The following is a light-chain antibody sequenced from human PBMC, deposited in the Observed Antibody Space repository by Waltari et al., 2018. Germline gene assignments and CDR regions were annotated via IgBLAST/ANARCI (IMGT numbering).Light chain of an antibody. CDR1: QSVSRT. Sequence: SVLTQSPGPLSLSPGERATLSYRASQSVSRTLARYQQKPGQAPRLLIYGASSRATGIPDRFSGSGSGTDFSLTISRLEPEDFAVYYCQKYGTLPATFGQGTKVEIK. J-gene: IGKJ1*01. CDR3: QKYGTLPAT. V-gene: IGKV3-20*01. CDR2: GAS.